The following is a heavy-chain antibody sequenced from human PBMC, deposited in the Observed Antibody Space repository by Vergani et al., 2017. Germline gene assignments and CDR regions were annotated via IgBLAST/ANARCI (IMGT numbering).Heavy chain of an antibody. CDR2: IYYSGST. CDR3: ARHKEQLVPGNYYYYYYMDV. D-gene: IGHD6-13*01. J-gene: IGHJ6*03. Sequence: QLQLQESDPGLVKPSETPSLTCTVSGGSIRSTFYYWGWIRQPPGKGLEWIGTIYYSGSTYYNPSLKSRVTISVDTSKNQFSLKLNSVTAADTAVYYCARHKEQLVPGNYYYYYYMDVWGKGTTVTVSS. CDR1: GGSIRSTFYY. V-gene: IGHV4-39*01.